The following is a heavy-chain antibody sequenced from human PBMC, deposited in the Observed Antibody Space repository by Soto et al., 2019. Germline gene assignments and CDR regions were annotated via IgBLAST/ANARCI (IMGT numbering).Heavy chain of an antibody. Sequence: QVQLVQSGAELKKPGSSVNVSCAASGGTFKTYTINWVRQAPGQVLEWIGQISPMYDSANYAQRFQGRVTISADKSTNIAYMELSRLRSEDTALYYCATWRTYSGSYCFDYWGQGTLVSVSS. CDR2: ISPMYDSA. V-gene: IGHV1-69*06. CDR1: GGTFKTYT. CDR3: ATWRTYSGSYCFDY. D-gene: IGHD1-26*01. J-gene: IGHJ4*02.